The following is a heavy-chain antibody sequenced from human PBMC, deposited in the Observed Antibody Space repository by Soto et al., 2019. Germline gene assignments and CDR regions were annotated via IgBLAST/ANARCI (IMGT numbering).Heavy chain of an antibody. D-gene: IGHD6-13*01. CDR3: ARDLSNEQQLVWGISRWFDP. Sequence: SETLSLTCAVSGYSISSGYYWGWIRQPPGKGLEWIGGTYHSGSTYYNPSLKSRVTISVDTSKNQFSLKLSSVTAADTAVYYCARDLSNEQQLVWGISRWFDPWGQGTLVTVSS. J-gene: IGHJ5*02. V-gene: IGHV4-38-2*02. CDR1: GYSISSGYY. CDR2: TYHSGST.